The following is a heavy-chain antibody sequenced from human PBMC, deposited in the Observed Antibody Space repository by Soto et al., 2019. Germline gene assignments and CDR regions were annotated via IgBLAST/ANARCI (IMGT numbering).Heavy chain of an antibody. D-gene: IGHD6-6*01. V-gene: IGHV1-69*13. CDR1: GGTFSSYA. CDR2: IIPIFGTA. J-gene: IGHJ6*02. CDR3: ARSSSSLVYYYGMDV. Sequence: GASVKVSCKASGGTFSSYAISWVRQAPGQGLEWMGGIIPIFGTANYAQKFQGRVTITADESTSTAYMELSSLRSEDTAVYYCARSSSSLVYYYGMDVWGQGTTVTVSS.